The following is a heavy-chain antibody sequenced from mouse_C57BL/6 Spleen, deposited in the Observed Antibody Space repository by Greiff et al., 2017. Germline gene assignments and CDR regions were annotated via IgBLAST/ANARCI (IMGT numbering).Heavy chain of an antibody. CDR2: INPSSGYT. CDR1: GYTFTSYW. J-gene: IGHJ2*01. V-gene: IGHV1-7*01. D-gene: IGHD1-1*02. CDR3: ARWGGYYFDY. Sequence: QVQLQQSGAELVKPGASVKLSCKASGYTFTSYWMHWVKQRPGQGLEWIGYINPSSGYTKYNQKFKAKATLTADKSSSTAYMQLSSLTYEDSAVYYCARWGGYYFDYWGQGTTLTVSS.